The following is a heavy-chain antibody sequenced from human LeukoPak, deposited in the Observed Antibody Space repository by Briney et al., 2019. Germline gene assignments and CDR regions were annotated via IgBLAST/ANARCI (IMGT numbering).Heavy chain of an antibody. CDR2: ISSSSSTI. J-gene: IGHJ4*02. D-gene: IGHD3-10*01. CDR3: ARAITMVRGVLFDH. CDR1: GFTFSSYS. Sequence: GRSLRLSCAASGFTFSSYSMNWVRQAPGKGLEWGSYISSSSSTIYYADSVKGRFTISRDNAKNSLYLQMNSLRAEDTAVYYCARAITMVRGVLFDHWGQGTLVTVSS. V-gene: IGHV3-48*04.